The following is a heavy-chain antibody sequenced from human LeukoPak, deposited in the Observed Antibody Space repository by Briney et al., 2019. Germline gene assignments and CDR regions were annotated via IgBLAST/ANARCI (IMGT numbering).Heavy chain of an antibody. J-gene: IGHJ3*02. D-gene: IGHD1-26*01. V-gene: IGHV3-30*04. Sequence: GGSLRLSCAASGFTFSDYPMHWVRQAPGKGLEWVAVISYDAINKYYPDSVKGRFTISRDNSNNTLYLQMNSLRAEDTAVYYCARRYSGSYSFPGAFDIWGQGTMVTVSS. CDR1: GFTFSDYP. CDR2: ISYDAINK. CDR3: ARRYSGSYSFPGAFDI.